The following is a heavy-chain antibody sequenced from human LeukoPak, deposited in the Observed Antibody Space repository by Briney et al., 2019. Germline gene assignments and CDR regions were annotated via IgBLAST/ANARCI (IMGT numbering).Heavy chain of an antibody. V-gene: IGHV1-8*01. CDR1: GYTFTSYD. D-gene: IGHD2-2*01. CDR2: MNPNSGNT. Sequence: ASVKVSCKASGYTFTSYDINWVRQAPGQGLEWMGWMNPNSGNTGYAQKFQGRVTMTRNTFISTAYMELSSLRSEDTAVYYCARADCSSTSCYAYWGQGTLVTVSS. J-gene: IGHJ4*02. CDR3: ARADCSSTSCYAY.